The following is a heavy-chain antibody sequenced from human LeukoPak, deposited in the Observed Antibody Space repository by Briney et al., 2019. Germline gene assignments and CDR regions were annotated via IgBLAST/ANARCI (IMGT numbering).Heavy chain of an antibody. Sequence: SETLSLTCTVSGGSISSYYWSWIRQPPGKGLEWIGYIYYSGSTNYNPSLKSRVTISVDTSKNQFSLKLSSVTAADTAVYYCAREWAGRRVAGRVAFDIWGQGTMVTVSS. CDR1: GGSISSYY. CDR3: AREWAGRRVAGRVAFDI. CDR2: IYYSGST. J-gene: IGHJ3*02. D-gene: IGHD6-19*01. V-gene: IGHV4-59*01.